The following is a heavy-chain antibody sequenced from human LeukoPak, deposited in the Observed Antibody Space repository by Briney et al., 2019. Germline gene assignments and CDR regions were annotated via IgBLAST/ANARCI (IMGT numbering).Heavy chain of an antibody. CDR1: GYTFTSYY. V-gene: IGHV1-46*01. CDR2: INPSGGST. Sequence: ASVKVSCKASGYTFTSYYMHWVRQAPGQGLEWMGIINPSGGSTSYAQKFQGGVTMTRDTSTSTVYMELSSLRSEDTAVYYCARAYYDILTGYYDWGQGTLGTVSS. D-gene: IGHD3-9*01. CDR3: ARAYYDILTGYYD. J-gene: IGHJ4*02.